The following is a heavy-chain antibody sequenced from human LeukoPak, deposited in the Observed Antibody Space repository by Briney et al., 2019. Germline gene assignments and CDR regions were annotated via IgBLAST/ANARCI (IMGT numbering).Heavy chain of an antibody. J-gene: IGHJ4*02. CDR1: GGTFSSYA. CDR2: IIPIFGTA. D-gene: IGHD1-26*01. Sequence: SVKVSCKASGGTFSSYAISWVRRAPGQGLEWMGRIIPIFGTANYAQKFQGRVTITADKSTSTAYMELSSLRSEDTAVYYCAYSGSYWAPPYWGQGTLVTVSS. V-gene: IGHV1-69*06. CDR3: AYSGSYWAPPY.